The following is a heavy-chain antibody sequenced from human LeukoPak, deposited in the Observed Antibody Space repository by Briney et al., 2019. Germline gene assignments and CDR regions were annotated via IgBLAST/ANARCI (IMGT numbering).Heavy chain of an antibody. CDR2: IYTSGST. Sequence: SETLPLTCTVSGGSISSYYWSWIRQPAGKGLEWIGRIYTSGSTNYNPSLKSRVTMSVDTSKNQFSLKLSSVTAADTAVYYCARTSYDFWSGYYTYYYYYMDVWGKGTTVTVSS. CDR1: GGSISSYY. J-gene: IGHJ6*03. CDR3: ARTSYDFWSGYYTYYYYYMDV. V-gene: IGHV4-4*07. D-gene: IGHD3-3*01.